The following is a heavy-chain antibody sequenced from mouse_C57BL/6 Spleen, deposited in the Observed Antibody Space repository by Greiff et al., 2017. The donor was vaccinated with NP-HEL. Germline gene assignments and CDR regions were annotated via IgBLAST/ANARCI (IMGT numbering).Heavy chain of an antibody. CDR3: ARRRGLREYIDD. D-gene: IGHD2-4*01. CDR2: IYPGDGDT. V-gene: IGHV1-82*01. CDR1: GYAFSSSW. J-gene: IGHJ1*03. Sequence: QVQLQQSGPELVKPGASVKISCKASGYAFSSSWMNWVKQRPGKGLEWIGRIYPGDGDTNYNGKFKGKATLTADKSSSTAYMQLSSLTSEDSAVYFYARRRGLREYIDDWGTGTTVTVSS.